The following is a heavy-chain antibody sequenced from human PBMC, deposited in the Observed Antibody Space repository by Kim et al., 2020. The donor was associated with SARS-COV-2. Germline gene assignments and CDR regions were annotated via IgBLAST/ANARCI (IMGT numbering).Heavy chain of an antibody. Sequence: AKSDVDSVKGRTTITRDNAKSSLYKQMNSLRTEETAVDYCARNSGRAFDDWGQGTLVTVSS. D-gene: IGHD6-19*01. CDR2: AK. J-gene: IGHJ4*02. V-gene: IGHV3-7*04. CDR3: ARNSGRAFDD.